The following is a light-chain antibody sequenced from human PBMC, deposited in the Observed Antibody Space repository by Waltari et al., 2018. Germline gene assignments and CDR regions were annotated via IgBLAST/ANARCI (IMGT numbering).Light chain of an antibody. CDR1: NIESKS. V-gene: IGLV3-21*01. Sequence: SYVLTQPPSVAVAPGETARVTCGGNNIESKSVHWYQQKPGQAPVLVISYDSDRPSGIPERCSGSNPGDTATLTISRVEAGDEADYYCQVWDANTDPGVFGTGTEVTVL. CDR2: YDS. CDR3: QVWDANTDPGV. J-gene: IGLJ1*01.